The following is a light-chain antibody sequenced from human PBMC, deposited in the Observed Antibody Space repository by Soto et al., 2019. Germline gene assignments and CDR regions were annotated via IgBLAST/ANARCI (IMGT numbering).Light chain of an antibody. CDR1: SSDVGAYNY. J-gene: IGLJ1*01. Sequence: QSALTQPASVSGSPGQAITISCSGTSSDVGAYNYVSWYQQYPGKAPKLMIYDVSNRPSGVSNRFSGSKSGTSATLGITGFQTGDEADYYCGSWDSSLSAYVFGTGTKV. CDR2: DVS. V-gene: IGLV2-14*01. CDR3: GSWDSSLSAYV.